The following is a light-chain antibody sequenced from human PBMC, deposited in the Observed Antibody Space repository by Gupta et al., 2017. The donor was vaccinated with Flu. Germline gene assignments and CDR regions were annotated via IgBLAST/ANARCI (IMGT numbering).Light chain of an antibody. CDR2: GAS. CDR1: QSVSSSY. CDR3: QQFGDSPTWT. V-gene: IGKV3-20*01. J-gene: IGKJ1*01. Sequence: EIVLTQSPGTLSLSPGERATLSCRTSQSVSSSYLAWYQQKPGQAPRLLIYGASSRATGIPDRFSGSGSETDFTLTISRREPEDFAVYYCQQFGDSPTWTFGQGTKVEIK.